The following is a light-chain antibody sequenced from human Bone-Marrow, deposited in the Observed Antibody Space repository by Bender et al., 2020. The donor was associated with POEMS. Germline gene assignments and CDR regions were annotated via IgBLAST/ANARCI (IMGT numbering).Light chain of an antibody. J-gene: IGLJ2*01. V-gene: IGLV1-44*01. CDR3: SSSAGSNSVA. Sequence: QSVLTQPPSVSGTPGQRVTISCSGSGSNIGGYPVNWYQQLPGTAPRLLIYTNNERPSGVPDRFSGSKSGTSASLAITGLQSDDEAIYFCSSSAGSNSVAFGGGTKLTVL. CDR1: GSNIGGYP. CDR2: TNN.